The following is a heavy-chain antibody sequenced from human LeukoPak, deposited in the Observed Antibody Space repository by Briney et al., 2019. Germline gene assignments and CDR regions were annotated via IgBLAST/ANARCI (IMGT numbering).Heavy chain of an antibody. CDR3: APIGVGY. Sequence: PGGALILSCVASGITISSNWHWIRHAPGKGLVWVSRIKSDGSSTSYADSVKGRFTISRDSAKNTLYLQMNSMRVEDTAVYYCAPIGVGYWGQGTLVTVSS. CDR2: IKSDGSST. CDR1: GITISSNW. J-gene: IGHJ4*02. V-gene: IGHV3-74*01. D-gene: IGHD2-8*01.